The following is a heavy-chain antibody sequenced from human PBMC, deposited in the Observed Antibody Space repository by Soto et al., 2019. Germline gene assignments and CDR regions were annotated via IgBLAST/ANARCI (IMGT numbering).Heavy chain of an antibody. J-gene: IGHJ4*02. V-gene: IGHV4-30-2*01. CDR2: IYHSGST. Sequence: PSETLSLTCAVSGGSISSGGYSWSWIRQPPGKGLEWIGYIYHSGSTYYNPSLKSRVTISVDRSKNQFSLKLSSVTAADTAVYYCARVGYGDYLLDYWGQGTLVTVSS. CDR3: ARVGYGDYLLDY. D-gene: IGHD4-17*01. CDR1: GGSISSGGYS.